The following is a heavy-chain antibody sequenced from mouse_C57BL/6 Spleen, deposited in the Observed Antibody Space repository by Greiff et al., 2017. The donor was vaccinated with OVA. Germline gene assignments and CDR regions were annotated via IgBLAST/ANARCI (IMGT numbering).Heavy chain of an antibody. D-gene: IGHD1-1*01. CDR3: ARGFTTVVARNWDFDV. V-gene: IGHV5-17*01. CDR2: ISSGSSTI. Sequence: EVQLMESGGGLVKPGGSLKLSCAASGFTFSDYGMHWVRQAPEKGLEWVAYISSGSSTIYYADTVTGRFTISRDNAKNTLFLQMTSLRSEDTAMYYCARGFTTVVARNWDFDVWGTGTTVTVAS. J-gene: IGHJ1*03. CDR1: GFTFSDYG.